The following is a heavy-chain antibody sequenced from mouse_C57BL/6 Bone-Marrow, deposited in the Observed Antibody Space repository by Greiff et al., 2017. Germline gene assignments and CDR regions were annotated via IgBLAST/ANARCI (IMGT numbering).Heavy chain of an antibody. D-gene: IGHD1-1*01. CDR3: ASSYYYGSRGDFDY. J-gene: IGHJ2*01. CDR1: GFTFSSYA. Sequence: EVKLVESGGGLVKPGGSLKLSCAASGFTFSSYAMSWVRQTPEKRLEWVATISDGGSYTYYPDNVKGRFTISRDNAKNNLYLQMSHLKSEDTAMYYCASSYYYGSRGDFDYWGQGTTLTVSS. CDR2: ISDGGSYT. V-gene: IGHV5-4*03.